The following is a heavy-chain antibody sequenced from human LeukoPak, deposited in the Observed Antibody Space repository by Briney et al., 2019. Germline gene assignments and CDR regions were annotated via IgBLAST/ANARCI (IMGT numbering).Heavy chain of an antibody. CDR2: ISYDGSNK. Sequence: GGSLRLSCAASGYTFSSYAMHWVRQAPGKGLEWVAVISYDGSNKYYADSVKGRFTISRDNSKNTLYLQMNSLRAEDTAVYYCARSRLVRDAFDIWGQGTMVTVSS. J-gene: IGHJ3*02. D-gene: IGHD3-10*01. CDR3: ARSRLVRDAFDI. CDR1: GYTFSSYA. V-gene: IGHV3-30-3*01.